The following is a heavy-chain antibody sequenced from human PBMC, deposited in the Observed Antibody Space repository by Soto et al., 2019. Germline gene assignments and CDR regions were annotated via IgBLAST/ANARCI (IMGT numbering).Heavy chain of an antibody. Sequence: PGGSLRLSCAASGFTFSSYGMHWFRQAPGKGLEWVAVISYDGSNKYYADSVKGRFTISRDNAKNTLYLQMNSLRAEDTAVYYCTKSHWFDPWGQGSLVTVSS. CDR2: ISYDGSNK. V-gene: IGHV3-30*18. CDR3: TKSHWFDP. CDR1: GFTFSSYG. J-gene: IGHJ5*02.